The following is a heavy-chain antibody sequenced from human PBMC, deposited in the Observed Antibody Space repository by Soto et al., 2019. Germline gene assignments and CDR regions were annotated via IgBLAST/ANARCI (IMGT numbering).Heavy chain of an antibody. CDR3: ATTQETIDY. V-gene: IGHV3-23*01. CDR1: GFTFSRCS. Sequence: VGSPSLSCASSGFTFSRCSMILVRPAPGKGLEWVSAISGSGGSTYYADSVKGRFTISRDNSKNTLYLQMNSLRAEDKAVYYCATTQETIDYWGQGTLVTVSS. J-gene: IGHJ4*02. CDR2: ISGSGGST.